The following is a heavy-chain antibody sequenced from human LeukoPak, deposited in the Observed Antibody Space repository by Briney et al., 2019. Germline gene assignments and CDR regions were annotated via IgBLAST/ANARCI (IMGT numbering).Heavy chain of an antibody. Sequence: ASVKVSCKASGYSFTVYYFHWVRQAPGQGLEWMGWINPNSGDTNYAQKFQGRVTMTRDTSISTAYMELSRLGADDTAVYYCARDRPLFSSGDHYGMDVWGQGTTVTVSS. CDR3: ARDRPLFSSGDHYGMDV. V-gene: IGHV1-2*02. CDR2: INPNSGDT. J-gene: IGHJ6*02. CDR1: GYSFTVYY. D-gene: IGHD6-19*01.